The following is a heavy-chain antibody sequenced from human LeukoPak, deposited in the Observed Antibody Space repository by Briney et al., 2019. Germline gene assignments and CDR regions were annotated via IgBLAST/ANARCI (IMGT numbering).Heavy chain of an antibody. D-gene: IGHD3-16*01. CDR1: GGSISSSRSY. V-gene: IGHV4-61*01. CDR3: ARESGSYLWRSWLNP. CDR2: IYNSGNT. J-gene: IGHJ5*02. Sequence: SETLSLTCSVSGGSISSSRSYWGWIRQPPGKGLEWIGNIYNSGNTNYNPSLKSRVTISVDTSKNQFSLKLNSVTAADTAVYYCARESGSYLWRSWLNPWGQGTLVTVSS.